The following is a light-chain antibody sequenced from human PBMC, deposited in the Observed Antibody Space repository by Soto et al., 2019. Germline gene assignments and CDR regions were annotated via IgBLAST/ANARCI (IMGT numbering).Light chain of an antibody. J-gene: IGLJ2*01. V-gene: IGLV2-8*01. Sequence: QSALTQPPSASGSPGQSVTISCTGTSSDVGGYNYVSWYQQHPGKAPKLMIYEVSKRRSGVPDRFSGSKSGNTASLTVSGRPAEDEGDYYCSSDAGSNNLVFGGGTKLTVL. CDR1: SSDVGGYNY. CDR3: SSDAGSNNLV. CDR2: EVS.